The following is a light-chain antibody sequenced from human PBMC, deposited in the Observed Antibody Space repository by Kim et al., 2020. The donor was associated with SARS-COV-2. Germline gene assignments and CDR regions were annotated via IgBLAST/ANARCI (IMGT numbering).Light chain of an antibody. V-gene: IGKV3-20*01. CDR1: QTVNSDY. Sequence: EIVLTQSPGTLSLSPGERASLSCRASQTVNSDYLAWYQQKPGQAPRLLIYDASNRATGIPDRFTGSGSGTDFTLAISRLEPEDSAMYYCQQYDRSPLTFGGGTKVDIK. CDR3: QQYDRSPLT. J-gene: IGKJ4*01. CDR2: DAS.